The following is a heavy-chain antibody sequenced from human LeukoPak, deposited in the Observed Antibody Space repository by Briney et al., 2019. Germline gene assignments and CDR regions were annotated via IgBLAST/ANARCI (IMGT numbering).Heavy chain of an antibody. CDR1: GLSFSDYG. CDR3: AKEGAREQWLLEGYFDY. J-gene: IGHJ4*02. Sequence: GGSLRLSCPAFGLSFSDYGPHWVRQAPGKGLEGVTFIQYDGSVIFYADSVKGRFTISRDNSKNTLYLQMNSLRAEDTAVYYCAKEGAREQWLLEGYFDYWGQGTLVTVSS. D-gene: IGHD6-19*01. CDR2: IQYDGSVI. V-gene: IGHV3-30*02.